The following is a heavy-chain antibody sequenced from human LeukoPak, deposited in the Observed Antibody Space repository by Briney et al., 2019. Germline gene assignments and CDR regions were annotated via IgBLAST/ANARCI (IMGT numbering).Heavy chain of an antibody. J-gene: IGHJ4*02. CDR1: GGSISSYY. CDR3: ARLKAPRYYFDY. V-gene: IGHV4-59*08. Sequence: PSETLSLTCTVSGGSISSYYWSWIRQPPGKGLEWIGYIYYSGSTNYNPSLKSRVTIPVDTSKNQFSLKLSSVTAADTAVYYCARLKAPRYYFDYWGQGTLVTVSS. CDR2: IYYSGST.